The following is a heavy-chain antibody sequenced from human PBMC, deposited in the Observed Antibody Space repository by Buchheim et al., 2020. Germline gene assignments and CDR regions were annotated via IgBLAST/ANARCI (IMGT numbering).Heavy chain of an antibody. D-gene: IGHD2-15*01. CDR2: IWYDGSNK. Sequence: QVQLVESGGGVVQPGRSLRLSCAASGFTFSSYGMHWVRQAPGKGLEWVAVIWYDGSNKYYADSVKGRFTISRDNSKNTLYLQMNSLRAEDTAVYYCARDRGYCSGGSCTTNTYFDYWGQGTL. J-gene: IGHJ4*02. V-gene: IGHV3-33*01. CDR1: GFTFSSYG. CDR3: ARDRGYCSGGSCTTNTYFDY.